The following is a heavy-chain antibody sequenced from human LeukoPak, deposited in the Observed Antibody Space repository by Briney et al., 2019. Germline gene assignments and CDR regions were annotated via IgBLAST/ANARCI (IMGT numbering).Heavy chain of an antibody. CDR1: GYSFTNYA. V-gene: IGHV1-3*03. D-gene: IGHD3-22*01. J-gene: IGHJ4*02. Sequence: ASVKVSCKASGYSFTNYAMHWVRQAPGQTIEWLAWINPANGYTRYSQRFQDRVTVTSDTSAATAYMDLSSLRSEDMAVYYCARGGGTYDSSGYYYDLDYWGQGTLVTVSS. CDR2: INPANGYT. CDR3: ARGGGTYDSSGYYYDLDY.